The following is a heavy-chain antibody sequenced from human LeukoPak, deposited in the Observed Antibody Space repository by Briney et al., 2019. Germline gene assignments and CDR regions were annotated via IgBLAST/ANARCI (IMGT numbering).Heavy chain of an antibody. V-gene: IGHV4-31*11. Sequence: SETLSLTCAVYGGSFSGYYWSWIRQHPGKGLEWIGYIYYSGSTYYNPSLKSRVTISVDTSKNQFSLKLSSVTAADTAVYYCAREAGIGILTRFFDYWGQGTLVTVSS. CDR3: AREAGIGILTRFFDY. CDR1: GGSFSGYY. D-gene: IGHD3-16*01. CDR2: IYYSGST. J-gene: IGHJ4*02.